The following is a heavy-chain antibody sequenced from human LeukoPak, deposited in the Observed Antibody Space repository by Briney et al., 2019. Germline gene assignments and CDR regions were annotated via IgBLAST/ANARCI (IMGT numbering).Heavy chain of an antibody. CDR2: ISSSGSTI. J-gene: IGHJ4*02. V-gene: IGHV3-48*03. CDR3: ATITFGGVIVPLHDFDY. CDR1: GFTFSSYE. D-gene: IGHD3-16*02. Sequence: GGSLRLXCAASGFTFSSYEMKWVRQAPGKGLEWVSYISSSGSTIYYADSVKGRFTISRDNAKNSLYLQMNSLRAEDTAVYYCATITFGGVIVPLHDFDYWGQGTLVTVSS.